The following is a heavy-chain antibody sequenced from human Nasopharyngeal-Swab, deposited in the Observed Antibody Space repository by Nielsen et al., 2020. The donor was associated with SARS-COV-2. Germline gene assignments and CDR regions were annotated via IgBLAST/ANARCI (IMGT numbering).Heavy chain of an antibody. V-gene: IGHV1-18*01. D-gene: IGHD6-13*01. CDR3: ARDGSADPAYSSSWFYYFYFDY. CDR1: GYTFTSYG. CDR2: ISAYNGNT. Sequence: ASVKVSCKASGYTFTSYGISWVRQAPGQGLEWMGWISAYNGNTNYAQKLQGRVTMTTDTSTSTAYMELRSLRSDDTAVYYCARDGSADPAYSSSWFYYFYFDYWGQGTLVTVSS. J-gene: IGHJ4*02.